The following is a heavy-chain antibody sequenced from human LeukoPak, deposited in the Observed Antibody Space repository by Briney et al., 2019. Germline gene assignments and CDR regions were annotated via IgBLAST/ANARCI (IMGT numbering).Heavy chain of an antibody. Sequence: PGGSLRLSCAASGFTFSSYSMHWVRQAPGKGLEWVVVIWYDGSNKYYADSVKGRFTISRDNSKNTLYLQMNSLRAEDTAVYYCARPYSSSWPGNYYYYYGMDVWGQGTTVTVSS. V-gene: IGHV3-33*01. CDR2: IWYDGSNK. D-gene: IGHD6-13*01. J-gene: IGHJ6*02. CDR1: GFTFSSYS. CDR3: ARPYSSSWPGNYYYYYGMDV.